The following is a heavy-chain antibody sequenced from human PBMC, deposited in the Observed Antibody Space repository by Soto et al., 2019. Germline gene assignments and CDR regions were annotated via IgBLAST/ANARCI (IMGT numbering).Heavy chain of an antibody. CDR2: INAGNGNT. CDR1: GYTFTSYA. J-gene: IGHJ5*02. Sequence: WASVKVSCKASGYTFTSYAMHWVRQAPGQRLEWMGWINAGNGNTKYSQKFQGRVTITRDTSASTAYMELSSLRSEDTAVYYCARALVVDIVVVPAAIPWFDPWGQGTLVTVSS. CDR3: ARALVVDIVVVPAAIPWFDP. D-gene: IGHD2-2*02. V-gene: IGHV1-3*01.